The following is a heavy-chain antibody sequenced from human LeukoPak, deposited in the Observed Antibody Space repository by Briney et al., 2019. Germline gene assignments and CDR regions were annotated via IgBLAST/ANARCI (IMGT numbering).Heavy chain of an antibody. CDR3: ARELRGSYDILTGPDAFDI. V-gene: IGHV1-69*13. CDR2: IIPIFGTA. J-gene: IGHJ3*02. Sequence: GASVKVSCKASGGTFSSYAISWVRQAPGQGLEWMGGIIPIFGTANYAQKFQGRVTITADESTSTAYMELSSLRSEDTAVYYCARELRGSYDILTGPDAFDIWGQGTMVTVSS. CDR1: GGTFSSYA. D-gene: IGHD3-9*01.